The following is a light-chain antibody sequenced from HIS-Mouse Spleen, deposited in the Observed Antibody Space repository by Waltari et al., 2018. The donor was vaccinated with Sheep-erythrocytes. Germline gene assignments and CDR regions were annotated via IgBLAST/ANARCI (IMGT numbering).Light chain of an antibody. CDR1: QGISSY. V-gene: IGKV1-9*01. Sequence: DIQLTQSPSFLSASVGDRVTITCRASQGISSYLAWYQQKPGKAPKLLIYAASTLQSGVPSRVSGSGSGTEFTLTISSLQPEDFATYYCLQHNSYPRTFGQGTKVEIK. CDR3: LQHNSYPRT. CDR2: AAS. J-gene: IGKJ1*01.